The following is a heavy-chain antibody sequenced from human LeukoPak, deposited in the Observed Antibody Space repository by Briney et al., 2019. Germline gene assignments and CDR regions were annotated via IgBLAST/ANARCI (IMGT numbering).Heavy chain of an antibody. J-gene: IGHJ4*02. Sequence: SQTLSLTCAVSGGSISSGGYSWSWIRQPPGKGLEWIGYIYYSGSTYYNPSLKSRVTTSVDRSKNQFSLKLSSVTAADTAVYYCARVYDSSGSPFDYWGQGTLVTVSS. CDR2: IYYSGST. CDR1: GGSISSGGYS. D-gene: IGHD3-22*01. V-gene: IGHV4-30-2*01. CDR3: ARVYDSSGSPFDY.